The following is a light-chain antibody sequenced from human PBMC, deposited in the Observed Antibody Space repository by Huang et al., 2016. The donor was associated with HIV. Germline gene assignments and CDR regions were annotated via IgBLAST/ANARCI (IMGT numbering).Light chain of an antibody. CDR1: QAVSNS. V-gene: IGKV1-NL1*01. CDR3: QQYYSFPQT. CDR2: ATS. J-gene: IGKJ1*01. Sequence: DTQMTQSPSSLSASVGDRVTITCRASQAVSNSLAWYQQRPGKAPKLLLYATSRVQSGVPSRFTGSGSGTDYTLTISSLQPEDFATYYCQQYYSFPQTFGQGTKVEI.